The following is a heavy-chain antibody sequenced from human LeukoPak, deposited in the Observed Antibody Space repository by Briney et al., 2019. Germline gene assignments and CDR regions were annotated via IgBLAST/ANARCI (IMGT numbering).Heavy chain of an antibody. CDR3: AGGEGSTISNDAFDM. V-gene: IGHV4-30-4*07. Sequence: PSETLSLTCAVSGVSISSGSYSWSWIRQPPGKGLEWIVYMFYTVNTYYNPSLKGRVTISVYTPKNQFSLKLSSVTAAETAVYYCAGGEGSTISNDAFDMWGQGKMVSVSS. J-gene: IGHJ3*02. CDR2: MFYTVNT. CDR1: GVSISSGSYS. D-gene: IGHD5-24*01.